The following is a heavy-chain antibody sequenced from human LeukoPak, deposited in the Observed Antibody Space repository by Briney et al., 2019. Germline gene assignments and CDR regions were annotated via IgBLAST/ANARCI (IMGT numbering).Heavy chain of an antibody. V-gene: IGHV4-34*01. CDR2: INHSGST. CDR3: ASRFNSGSYFYY. D-gene: IGHD1-26*01. J-gene: IGHJ4*02. Sequence: SETLSLTCAVYGGSFSGYYWSWIRQPPGKGLEWIGEINHSGSTNYNPSLKSRVTISVDTSKNQFSLKLSSVTAPDPAVYYCASRFNSGSYFYYWGQGTLVTVSS. CDR1: GGSFSGYY.